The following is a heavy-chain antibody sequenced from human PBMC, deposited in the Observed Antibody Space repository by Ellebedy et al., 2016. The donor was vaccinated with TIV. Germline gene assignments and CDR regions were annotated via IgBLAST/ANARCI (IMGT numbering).Heavy chain of an antibody. V-gene: IGHV3-21*01. Sequence: GESLKISXAASGFTFSSYSMNWVRQAPGKGLEWVSSISSSSSYIYYADSVKGRFTISRDNAKNSLYLQMNSLRAEDTAVYYCAKDLGMVRVYYFDYWGQGTLVTVSS. CDR1: GFTFSSYS. CDR3: AKDLGMVRVYYFDY. D-gene: IGHD3-10*01. J-gene: IGHJ4*02. CDR2: ISSSSSYI.